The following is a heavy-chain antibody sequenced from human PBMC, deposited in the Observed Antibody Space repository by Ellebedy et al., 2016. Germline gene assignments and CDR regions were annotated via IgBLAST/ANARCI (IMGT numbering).Heavy chain of an antibody. D-gene: IGHD2-2*01. CDR2: INHSGST. V-gene: IGHV4-34*01. CDR1: GGSFSGYY. J-gene: IGHJ6*03. CDR3: ARGFGPAIYYYYYMDV. Sequence: SETLSLXXAVYGGSFSGYYWSWIRQPPGKGLEWIGEINHSGSTNYNPSLKSRVTISVDTSKNQFSLKLSSVTAADTAVYYCARGFGPAIYYYYYMDVWGKGTTVTVSS.